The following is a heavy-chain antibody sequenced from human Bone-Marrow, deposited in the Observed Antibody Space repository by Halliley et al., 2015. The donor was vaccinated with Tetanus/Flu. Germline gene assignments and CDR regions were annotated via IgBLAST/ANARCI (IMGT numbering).Heavy chain of an antibody. CDR2: ISQNGRKN. CDR3: ARAQHVSTDDSSDFAIDG. J-gene: IGHJ6*02. Sequence: SLRLSCAASGFTFSSYGMHWVRQAPGKGLEWVALISQNGRKNFYGDSVKGRFSVSRDNSNNTVYLEMKSLRLDDTALYYCARAQHVSTDDSSDFAIDGWGRGITVMVS. V-gene: IGHV3-30*05. CDR1: GFTFSSYG. D-gene: IGHD3-3*02.